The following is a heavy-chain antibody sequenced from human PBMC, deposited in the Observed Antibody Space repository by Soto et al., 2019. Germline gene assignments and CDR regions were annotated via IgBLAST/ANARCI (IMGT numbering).Heavy chain of an antibody. V-gene: IGHV3-13*01. CDR2: IGTAGDT. J-gene: IGHJ4*02. CDR3: ARGQEVGAHFFDS. CDR1: GFTFSGFD. D-gene: IGHD2-15*01. Sequence: PVGSLRLSCEASGFTFSGFDMHWVRQPTGKGPEWVSTIGTAGDTYYAVSVKGRFTISRDNAKNSLSLQMNSLRAGDTAVYFCARGQEVGAHFFDSWGQGTQVTVSS.